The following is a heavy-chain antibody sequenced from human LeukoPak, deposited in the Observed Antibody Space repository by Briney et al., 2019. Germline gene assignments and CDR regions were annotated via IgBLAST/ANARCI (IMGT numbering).Heavy chain of an antibody. CDR3: ARVDGGNSGYYYYMDV. Sequence: SVKVSCKASGGTFSSYAINWVRQAPGQGLEWMGGIIPIFGTANYAQKFQGRVTITTDESTSTAYMELSSLRSEDTAVYYCARVDGGNSGYYYYMDVWGKGTTVTVSS. J-gene: IGHJ6*03. V-gene: IGHV1-69*05. D-gene: IGHD4-23*01. CDR1: GGTFSSYA. CDR2: IIPIFGTA.